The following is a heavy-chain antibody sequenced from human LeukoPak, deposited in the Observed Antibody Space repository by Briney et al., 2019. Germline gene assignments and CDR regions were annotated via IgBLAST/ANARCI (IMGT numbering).Heavy chain of an antibody. CDR1: GYTLTELS. D-gene: IGHD2-2*01. Sequence: GASVKVSCKVSGYTLTELSMHWVRQAPGKGLEWMGGFDPEDGETIYAQKFQGRVTMTEDTSTDTAYMELSSLRSEDTAVYYCARGCNIVVVPAAFCSWFDPWGQGTLVTVSS. CDR3: ARGCNIVVVPAAFCSWFDP. J-gene: IGHJ5*02. CDR2: FDPEDGET. V-gene: IGHV1-24*01.